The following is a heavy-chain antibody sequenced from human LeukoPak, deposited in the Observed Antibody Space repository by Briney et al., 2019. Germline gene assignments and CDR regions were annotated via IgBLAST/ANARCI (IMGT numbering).Heavy chain of an antibody. V-gene: IGHV3-74*01. J-gene: IGHJ4*01. CDR3: ARGRAGNYYNHNDY. CDR1: GFTISGYW. Sequence: PGGSLILSCAASGFTISGYWMHWVRQAPGKGLVSVSRISGDGSITAYADSVKGRFTISRDNAKNTLYLQMNSLRAEDTAVYYCARGRAGNYYNHNDYWGQGTLVTVSS. D-gene: IGHD3-10*01. CDR2: ISGDGSIT.